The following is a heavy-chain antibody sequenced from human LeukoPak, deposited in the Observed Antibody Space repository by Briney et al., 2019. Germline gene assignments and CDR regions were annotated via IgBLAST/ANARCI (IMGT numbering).Heavy chain of an antibody. Sequence: GGSLRLSCAASGFTVSSNYMSWVRQAPGKGLEWVSVIYSGGSTYYADSVKGRFTISRDNSKNTLYLQMNSLRAEDTAVYYCARAQGFSGSYSEYWGQGTLVTVSS. CDR2: IYSGGST. CDR3: ARAQGFSGSYSEY. J-gene: IGHJ4*02. V-gene: IGHV3-66*01. D-gene: IGHD3-10*01. CDR1: GFTVSSNY.